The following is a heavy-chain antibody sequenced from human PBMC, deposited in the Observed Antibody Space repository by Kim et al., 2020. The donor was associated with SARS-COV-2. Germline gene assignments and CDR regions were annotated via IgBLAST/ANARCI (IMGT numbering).Heavy chain of an antibody. D-gene: IGHD5-12*01. CDR1: GGSISSSSYY. CDR2: IYYSGST. V-gene: IGHV4-39*07. CDR3: ARDPSAGYDIHGMDV. J-gene: IGHJ6*02. Sequence: SETLSLTCTVSGGSISSSSYYWGWIRQPPGKGLEWIGSIYYSGSTYYNPSLKSRVTISVDTSKNQFSLKLSSVTAADTAVYYCARDPSAGYDIHGMDVWGQGTTVTVSS.